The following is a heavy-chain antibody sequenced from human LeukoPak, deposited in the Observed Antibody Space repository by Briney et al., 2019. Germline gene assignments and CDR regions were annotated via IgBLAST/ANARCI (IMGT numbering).Heavy chain of an antibody. D-gene: IGHD6-13*01. CDR2: IYYSGST. J-gene: IGHJ3*02. CDR1: GGSISSGDYY. V-gene: IGHV4-30-4*08. CDR3: ARTPRQQLVPGAFDI. Sequence: SQTLSLTCTVSGGSISSGDYYWSWIRQPPGKGLEWIGYIYYSGSTNYNPSLKSRVTISVDTSKNQFSLKLSSVTAADTAVYYCARTPRQQLVPGAFDIWGQGTMVTVSS.